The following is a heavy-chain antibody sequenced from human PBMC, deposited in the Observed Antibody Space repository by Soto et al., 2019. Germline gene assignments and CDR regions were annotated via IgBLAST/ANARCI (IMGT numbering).Heavy chain of an antibody. J-gene: IGHJ5*02. D-gene: IGHD3-10*01. V-gene: IGHV2-5*02. Sequence: QITLKESGPTLVKPTQNLTLTCTFSGFSLSTSGVGVGWIRQPPGKALEWLALIYWDDDKRYSPSLKSRLTITKDTSKNQVVLTMTNMDPVDTATYYCAHSLAGRGVTLNCFDPWGQGTLVTVSS. CDR1: GFSLSTSGVG. CDR3: AHSLAGRGVTLNCFDP. CDR2: IYWDDDK.